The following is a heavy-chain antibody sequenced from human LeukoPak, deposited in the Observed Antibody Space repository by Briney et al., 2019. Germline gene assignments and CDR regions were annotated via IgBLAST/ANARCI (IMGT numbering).Heavy chain of an antibody. CDR3: ARSTSYCSGGSCNKILDY. V-gene: IGHV1-69*06. CDR2: IIPIFGTA. D-gene: IGHD2-15*01. CDR1: GGTFSSYA. Sequence: ASVKVSCKASGGTFSSYAISGVRQAPGQGLEWMGGIIPIFGTANYAQKFQGRGTITADKSTSTAYMELSSLRSEDTAVYYCARSTSYCSGGSCNKILDYWGQGTLVTVSS. J-gene: IGHJ4*02.